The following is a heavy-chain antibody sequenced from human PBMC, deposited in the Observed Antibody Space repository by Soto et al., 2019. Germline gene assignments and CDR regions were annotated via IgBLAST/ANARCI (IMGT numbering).Heavy chain of an antibody. CDR3: ARDRPYYDSSGYYYYPDAFDI. Sequence: QVQLVQSGAEVKKPGSSVKVSCTASGGTFSSYAISWVRQAPGQGLEWMGGIIPIFGTANYAQKFQGRVTITADESTSTAYMELSSLRSEDTAVYYCARDRPYYDSSGYYYYPDAFDIWGQGTMVTVSS. CDR2: IIPIFGTA. D-gene: IGHD3-22*01. J-gene: IGHJ3*02. V-gene: IGHV1-69*01. CDR1: GGTFSSYA.